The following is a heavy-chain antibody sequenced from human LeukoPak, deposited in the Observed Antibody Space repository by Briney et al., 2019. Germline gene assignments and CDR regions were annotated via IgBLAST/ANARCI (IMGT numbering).Heavy chain of an antibody. Sequence: MAGGSLRLSCAASGFTFSSYSMNWVRQAPEKGLEWVSSISSSSSFIYYADSVKGRFTISRDNAKNSLYLQMNSLRAEDTAVYYCARDPPLGYCSSTSCPHLDYWGQGTLVTVSS. D-gene: IGHD2-2*01. J-gene: IGHJ4*02. V-gene: IGHV3-21*01. CDR1: GFTFSSYS. CDR2: ISSSSSFI. CDR3: ARDPPLGYCSSTSCPHLDY.